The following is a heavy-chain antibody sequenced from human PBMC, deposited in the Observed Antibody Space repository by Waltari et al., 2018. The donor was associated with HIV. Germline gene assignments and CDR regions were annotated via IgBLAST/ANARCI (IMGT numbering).Heavy chain of an antibody. CDR2: ISANSDYT. V-gene: IGHV1-18*01. CDR1: GYTFTSYG. J-gene: IGHJ4*02. Sequence: QVQLVQSGAEVKKPGASVKVSCKASGYTFTSYGIIWVRQAPGQGLEWVGWISANSDYTDYAQNLQGRVTLTKDTSTRTAYMELRSLRYDDTAVYFCARGYDYWGQGTLVTVSS. CDR3: ARGYDY.